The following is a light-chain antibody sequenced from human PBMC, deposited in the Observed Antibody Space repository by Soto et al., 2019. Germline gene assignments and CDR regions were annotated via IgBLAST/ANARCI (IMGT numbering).Light chain of an antibody. CDR2: EVS. CDR3: SSYAGSNIGV. CDR1: SSDVGDYNY. Sequence: QSALTQPPSASGSPGQSVTISCTGTSSDVGDYNYVSWYQQHPGKAPKLMIYEVSKRPSGVPDRFSGSKSGNTASLTVSGLQAEDEADYYCSSYAGSNIGVSGTGTKLTVL. J-gene: IGLJ1*01. V-gene: IGLV2-8*01.